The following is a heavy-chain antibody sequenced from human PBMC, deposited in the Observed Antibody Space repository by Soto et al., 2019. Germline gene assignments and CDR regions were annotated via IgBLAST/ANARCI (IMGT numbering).Heavy chain of an antibody. CDR2: ISYDGNDK. D-gene: IGHD4-17*01. V-gene: IGHV3-30*03. CDR1: EFSFSAYG. CDR3: ARRKTVTTGHYYYYIDV. Sequence: QVQLVESGGGVVRPGRSLRLSCVASEFSFSAYGMHWVRLAPGKGLQWVAVISYDGNDKYYADSVKGRFTISRDDSKNTLYLQMNSLRREDTAIYYCARRKTVTTGHYYYYIDVWGKRTTVTVSS. J-gene: IGHJ6*03.